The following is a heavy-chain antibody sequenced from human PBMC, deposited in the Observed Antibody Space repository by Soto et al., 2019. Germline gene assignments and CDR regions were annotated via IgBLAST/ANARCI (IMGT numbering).Heavy chain of an antibody. CDR1: GGSITGYY. V-gene: IGHV4-59*01. J-gene: IGHJ3*02. CDR2: IYYSGSP. CDR3: ARVRLRSNPRGPGSVDI. D-gene: IGHD4-17*01. Sequence: SETLSLTCTVSGGSITGYYWSWIRQPPGKGLEWIGYIYYSGSPNYNPSLQSRVTISVDTSTNQFSLKVSSVTAADTALYYCARVRLRSNPRGPGSVDIWGRGTMVTVSS.